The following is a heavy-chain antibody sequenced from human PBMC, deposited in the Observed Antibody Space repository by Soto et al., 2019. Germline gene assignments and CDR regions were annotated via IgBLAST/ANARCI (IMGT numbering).Heavy chain of an antibody. CDR1: GGTFSSYT. CDR3: AREGYGDYGQPGDD. CDR2: IIPLFGTG. V-gene: IGHV1-69*13. Sequence: SVQVSCKASGGTFSSYTIGWVRQAPGQGLEWMGGIIPLFGTGNYAQKFQGRVTITADESTSTAYMQLTSLRSEDTAVYYCAREGYGDYGQPGDDWGQGTPVTVAS. J-gene: IGHJ4*02. D-gene: IGHD4-17*01.